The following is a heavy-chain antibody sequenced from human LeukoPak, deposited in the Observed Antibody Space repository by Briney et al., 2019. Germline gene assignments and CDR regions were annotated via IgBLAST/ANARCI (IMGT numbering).Heavy chain of an antibody. J-gene: IGHJ2*01. V-gene: IGHV1-24*01. CDR3: ATDPITMVRGVTITRPHWYFDL. CDR1: GYTLTELS. D-gene: IGHD3-10*01. Sequence: ASVKVSCKVSGYTLTELSMHWVRQAPGKGLEWMGGFDPEDGETIYAQKFQGRVTMTEDTSTDTAYMELSSLRSEDTAVYYCATDPITMVRGVTITRPHWYFDLWGRGTLVTVSS. CDR2: FDPEDGET.